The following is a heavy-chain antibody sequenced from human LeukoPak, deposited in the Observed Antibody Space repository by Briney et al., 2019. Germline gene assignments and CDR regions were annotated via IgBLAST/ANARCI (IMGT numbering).Heavy chain of an antibody. J-gene: IGHJ4*02. CDR2: LDPEDGET. CDR3: ATAPRFLEWLYLFDY. Sequence: ASVKVSCKVSGYTLTELSMHWVRQAPGKGLEWMGGLDPEDGETIYAQKFQGRVTMTEDTSTDTAYMELSSLRSEDTAVYYCATAPRFLEWLYLFDYWGQGTLVTVSS. V-gene: IGHV1-24*01. CDR1: GYTLTELS. D-gene: IGHD3-3*01.